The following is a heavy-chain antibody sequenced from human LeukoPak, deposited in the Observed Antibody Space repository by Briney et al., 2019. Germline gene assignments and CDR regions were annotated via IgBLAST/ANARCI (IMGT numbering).Heavy chain of an antibody. CDR1: GITVSNYG. D-gene: IGHD3-10*01. J-gene: IGHJ4*02. V-gene: IGHV3-23*01. Sequence: GGSLRLSCAVSGITVSNYGMSWVRQAPGKGREWVAGISDSGGRTNYADSVKGRFTISRDNPKNTLYLQMNSLGAEDTAVYFCAKRGVVIRVILVGFHKEAYYFDSWGQGALVTVSS. CDR3: AKRGVVIRVILVGFHKEAYYFDS. CDR2: ISDSGGRT.